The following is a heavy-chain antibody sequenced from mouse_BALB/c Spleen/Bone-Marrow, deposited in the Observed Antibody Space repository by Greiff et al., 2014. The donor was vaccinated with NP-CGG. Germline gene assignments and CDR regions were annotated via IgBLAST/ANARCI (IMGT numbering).Heavy chain of an antibody. Sequence: EVKLVESGGGLVQPGGSLRLSCATSGFTFNDFFINWVRQPPGKRLEWIVASRNKANDYSTEYSASVKGRFIVSRDTSQSILYLQMNALRAEDTAIYYCRRDEGYYARDDWGQGTTVTDSA. CDR3: RRDEGYYARDD. J-gene: IGHJ4*01. CDR2: SRNKANDYST. CDR1: GFTFNDFF. V-gene: IGHV7-1*02.